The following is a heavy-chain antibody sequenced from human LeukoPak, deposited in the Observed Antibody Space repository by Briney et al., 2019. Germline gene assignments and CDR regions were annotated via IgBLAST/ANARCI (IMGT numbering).Heavy chain of an antibody. Sequence: GGSLKLSCAASGFTFSDSAMHWVRQAPGKGLEWVAVISYDGSNKYYAGSVKGRFTISRDNSKNTLYLQMNSLRAEDTAVYYCARVGAGVDYWGQGTLVTVSS. D-gene: IGHD1-26*01. CDR1: GFTFSDSA. J-gene: IGHJ4*02. V-gene: IGHV3-30-3*01. CDR2: ISYDGSNK. CDR3: ARVGAGVDY.